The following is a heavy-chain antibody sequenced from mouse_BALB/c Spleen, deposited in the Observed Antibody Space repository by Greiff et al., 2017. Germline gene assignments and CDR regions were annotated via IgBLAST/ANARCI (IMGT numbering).Heavy chain of an antibody. Sequence: QVHVKQSGAELVKPGASVKLSCKASGYTFTSYYMYWVKQRPGQGLEWIGEINPSNGGTNFNEKFKSKATLTVDKSSSTAYMQLSSLTSEDSAVYYCTRSYGGYAMDYWGQGTSVTVSS. CDR3: TRSYGGYAMDY. CDR1: GYTFTSYY. V-gene: IGHV1S81*02. D-gene: IGHD1-1*02. CDR2: INPSNGGT. J-gene: IGHJ4*01.